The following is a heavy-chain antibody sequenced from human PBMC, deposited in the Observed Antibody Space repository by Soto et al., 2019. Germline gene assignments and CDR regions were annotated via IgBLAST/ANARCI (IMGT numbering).Heavy chain of an antibody. Sequence: SDTLSLTCSVFGASISSDVYYWSWIRQSSGKGLGSIGYIDYSGTTFYNPSLKSRVTVSEDRSNNKLSLRLTSVTAADTAIYYCARGEFYDTGGFVAFDSWGQG. CDR3: ARGEFYDTGGFVAFDS. V-gene: IGHV4-30-4*02. D-gene: IGHD3-22*01. CDR2: IDYSGTT. J-gene: IGHJ4*02. CDR1: GASISSDVYY.